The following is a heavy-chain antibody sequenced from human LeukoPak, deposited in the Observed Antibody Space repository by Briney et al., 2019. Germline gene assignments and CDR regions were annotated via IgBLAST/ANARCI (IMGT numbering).Heavy chain of an antibody. J-gene: IGHJ4*02. CDR1: GYRFSNYW. CDR2: IYPGDSKT. V-gene: IGHV5-51*01. Sequence: GESLKISCKGSGYRFSNYWIAWERQMPGTGLEWMGIIYPGDSKTKYSPSFQGQVNISADKSISTAYLQWSSLKASDTAMYYCALGYNNLDYWGQGTLVTVSS. CDR3: ALGYNNLDY. D-gene: IGHD3-9*01.